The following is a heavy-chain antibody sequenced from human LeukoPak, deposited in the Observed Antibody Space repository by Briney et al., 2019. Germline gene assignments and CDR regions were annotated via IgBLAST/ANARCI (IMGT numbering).Heavy chain of an antibody. CDR2: VHYDGSKI. Sequence: GGSLRLSCAASGFTFSTYGMHWVRQAPGKGLEWVAYVHYDGSKIYFTDSVKGRFTISRDNSKHTAYLQMSSLTTDDTGVYYCAKDQVPMDVWGKGTTVTVSS. V-gene: IGHV3-30*02. J-gene: IGHJ6*03. CDR1: GFTFSTYG. CDR3: AKDQVPMDV.